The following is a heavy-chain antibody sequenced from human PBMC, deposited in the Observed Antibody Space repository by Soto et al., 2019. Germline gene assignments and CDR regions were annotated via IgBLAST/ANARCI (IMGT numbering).Heavy chain of an antibody. Sequence: QLQLVQSGAEVERPGASVRVSCKAYGYPFSKYGISWIRQAPGQGLEWMGWIKPDNGDTNYAQKFQGRVTMTTDTSSNPAYMEPRSLRSDDTAVYYCATPYDSGFDPWGQGTLVSVSS. CDR1: GYPFSKYG. CDR3: ATPYDSGFDP. V-gene: IGHV1-18*04. J-gene: IGHJ5*02. D-gene: IGHD5-12*01. CDR2: IKPDNGDT.